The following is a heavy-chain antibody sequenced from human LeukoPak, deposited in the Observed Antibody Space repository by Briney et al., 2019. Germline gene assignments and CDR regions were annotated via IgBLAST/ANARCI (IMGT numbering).Heavy chain of an antibody. D-gene: IGHD4-17*01. J-gene: IGHJ5*02. CDR1: GFTFSSYS. CDR3: ASRGDYPNWFDP. V-gene: IGHV3-21*01. Sequence: KTGGSLRLSCAASGFTFSSYSMNWVRQAPGKGLEWVSSISSSSSYIYYADSVKGRFTISRNNAKNSLYLQMNSLRAEDTAVYYCASRGDYPNWFDPWGQGTLVTVSS. CDR2: ISSSSSYI.